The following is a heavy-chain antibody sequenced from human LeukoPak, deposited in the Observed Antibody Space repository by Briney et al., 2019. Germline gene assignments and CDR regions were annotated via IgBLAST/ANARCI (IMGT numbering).Heavy chain of an antibody. CDR3: ARSTIAAAVQVAFDI. Sequence: SETLSLTCTVPGGSISSYYWGWIRQPAGKGLEWIGRIYTSGSTNYNPSLKSRVTMSVDTSTNQFSLKLSSVTAADTAVYYCARSTIAAAVQVAFDIWGQGTMVTVSS. V-gene: IGHV4-4*07. D-gene: IGHD6-13*01. CDR1: GGSISSYY. J-gene: IGHJ3*02. CDR2: IYTSGST.